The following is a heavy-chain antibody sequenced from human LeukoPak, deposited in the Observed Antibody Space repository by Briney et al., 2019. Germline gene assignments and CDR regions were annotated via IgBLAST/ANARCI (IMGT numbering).Heavy chain of an antibody. J-gene: IGHJ6*02. D-gene: IGHD3-3*01. Sequence: EASVKVSCKASGGTFSSYAISWVRQAPGQGLEWMGGIIPIFGTANYAQKFQGRVTMTRNTSISTAYMELSSLRSEDTAVYYCARVFRVKRSGITIFGVVTHYYGMDVWGQGTTVTVSS. CDR2: IIPIFGTA. CDR3: ARVFRVKRSGITIFGVVTHYYGMDV. V-gene: IGHV1-69*05. CDR1: GGTFSSYA.